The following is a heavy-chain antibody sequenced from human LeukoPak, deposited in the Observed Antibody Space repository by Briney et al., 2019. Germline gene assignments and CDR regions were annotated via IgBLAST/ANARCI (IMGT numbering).Heavy chain of an antibody. J-gene: IGHJ4*02. CDR2: INHSGST. CDR3: ARWSYGGFDY. V-gene: IGHV4-34*01. Sequence: SETLSLTCAVYGGSFSGYYWSWIRQPPGEGLEWIGEINHSGSTNYNPSLKSRVTISVDTSKNQFSLKLSSVTAADTAVYYCARWSYGGFDYWGQGTLVTVSS. CDR1: GGSFSGYY. D-gene: IGHD5-18*01.